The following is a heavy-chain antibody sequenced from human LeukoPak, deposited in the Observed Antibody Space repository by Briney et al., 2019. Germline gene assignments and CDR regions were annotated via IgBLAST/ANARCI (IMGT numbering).Heavy chain of an antibody. Sequence: SETLSLTCTVSGGSISSSSYYWGWIRQPPGKGLEWIGSIYYSGSTYYNPSLKSRVTISVDTSKNQFSLKLSSVTAADTAVYYCARDGVDIVTNYYYYYGMDVWGQGTTVTVSS. CDR3: ARDGVDIVTNYYYYYGMDV. D-gene: IGHD5-12*01. CDR1: GGSISSSSYY. CDR2: IYYSGST. V-gene: IGHV4-39*07. J-gene: IGHJ6*02.